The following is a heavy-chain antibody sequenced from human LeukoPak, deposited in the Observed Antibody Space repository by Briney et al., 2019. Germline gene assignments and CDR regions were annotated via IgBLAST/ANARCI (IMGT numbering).Heavy chain of an antibody. CDR1: GFTFSDYY. CDR3: ATTYYYDSSGYPE. V-gene: IGHV3-11*06. Sequence: PGGSLRLSCAASGFTFSDYYMSWIRQAPGKGLEWVSYISSSSSYTNYADSVKGRFTISRDNAKNSLYLQMNSLRAEDTAVYYCATTYYYDSSGYPEWGQGTLVTVSS. D-gene: IGHD3-22*01. J-gene: IGHJ4*02. CDR2: ISSSSSYT.